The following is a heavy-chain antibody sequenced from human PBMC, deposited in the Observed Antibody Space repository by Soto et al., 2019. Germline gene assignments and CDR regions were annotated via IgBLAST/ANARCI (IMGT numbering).Heavy chain of an antibody. Sequence: SETLSLTCAVYGGSFSSNYWSWIRQPPGKGLEWIGDVNHSGSTNYNPSLKSRVTISIDTSKNQVSLKLTSMTAADTAMYYCARGGDVLVVPATLAFDYWAQGTLVTVSS. J-gene: IGHJ4*02. CDR2: VNHSGST. CDR1: GGSFSSNY. V-gene: IGHV4-34*01. CDR3: ARGGDVLVVPATLAFDY. D-gene: IGHD2-2*01.